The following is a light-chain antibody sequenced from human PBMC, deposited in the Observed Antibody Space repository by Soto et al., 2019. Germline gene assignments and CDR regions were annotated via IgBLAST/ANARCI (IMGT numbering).Light chain of an antibody. V-gene: IGKV3D-20*02. CDR3: HQRSSWPIT. CDR2: GAS. Sequence: ELVMTQSPATLSVSPGERATLSCRASQSVRSNLAWYQQKPGQAPRLLIYGASSRATGIPDRFSGSGSGTIFTLTISRLEPEDFAVYYCHQRSSWPITFGQGTRLEIK. J-gene: IGKJ5*01. CDR1: QSVRSN.